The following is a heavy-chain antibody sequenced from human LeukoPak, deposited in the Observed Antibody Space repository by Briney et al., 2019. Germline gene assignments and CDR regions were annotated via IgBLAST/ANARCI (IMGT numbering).Heavy chain of an antibody. J-gene: IGHJ4*02. Sequence: SETLSPTCTVSGGSISSYYWSWIRQPAGKGLEWIGRIYTSGSTNYNPSLKSRVTMSVDTSKNQFSLKLSSVTAADTAVYYCARETYYYDSSGYYSDLYYFDYWGQGTLVTVSS. V-gene: IGHV4-4*07. D-gene: IGHD3-22*01. CDR3: ARETYYYDSSGYYSDLYYFDY. CDR1: GGSISSYY. CDR2: IYTSGST.